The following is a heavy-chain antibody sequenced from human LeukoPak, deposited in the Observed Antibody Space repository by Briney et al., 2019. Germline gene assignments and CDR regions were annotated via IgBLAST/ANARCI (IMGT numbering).Heavy chain of an antibody. Sequence: GRSLRLSCAASGFTFSSYAMHWVRQAPGKGLEWVAVISYDGSNKYYADSVKGRFTISRDNSKNTLYLQMNSLRAEDTAVYYCASQYSGYDLGLIYYYYYGMDVWGQGTTVTVSS. V-gene: IGHV3-30*04. CDR1: GFTFSSYA. J-gene: IGHJ6*02. CDR2: ISYDGSNK. D-gene: IGHD5-12*01. CDR3: ASQYSGYDLGLIYYYYYGMDV.